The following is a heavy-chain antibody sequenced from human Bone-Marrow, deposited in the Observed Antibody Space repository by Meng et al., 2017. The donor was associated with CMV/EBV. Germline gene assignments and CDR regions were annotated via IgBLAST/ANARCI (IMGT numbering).Heavy chain of an antibody. CDR2: INHSGST. Sequence: GSLRLSCAVYGGSFSGYYWSWIRQPPGKGLEWIGEINHSGSTNYNPSLKSRVTTSVDTSKNQFSLNLNSVTAADTAVYYCARGLGTDAFDIWGQGTMVTVSS. D-gene: IGHD1-1*01. CDR3: ARGLGTDAFDI. CDR1: GGSFSGYY. J-gene: IGHJ3*02. V-gene: IGHV4-34*01.